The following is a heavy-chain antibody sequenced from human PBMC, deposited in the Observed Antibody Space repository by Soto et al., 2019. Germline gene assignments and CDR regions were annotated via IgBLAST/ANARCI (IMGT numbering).Heavy chain of an antibody. V-gene: IGHV4-4*07. CDR3: ARDNQRLGRKSMDV. CDR2: IYTSGST. D-gene: IGHD6-25*01. CDR1: GGSISRYY. Sequence: QVQLQESGPGLVKPSETLSLTCTVSGGSISRYYWSWIRQPAGTGLEWIGRIYTSGSTNYNPSLKSRITISVDTSKNRFSLKLSYVTAADTAVYYCARDNQRLGRKSMDVWGQGTTVTVTS. J-gene: IGHJ6*02.